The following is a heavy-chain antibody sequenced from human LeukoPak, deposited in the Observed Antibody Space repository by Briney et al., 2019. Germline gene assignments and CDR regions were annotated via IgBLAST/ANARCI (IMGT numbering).Heavy chain of an antibody. J-gene: IGHJ4*02. CDR3: ARLPTVVTPLDVDY. V-gene: IGHV1-69*01. D-gene: IGHD4-23*01. CDR1: GGTFSSYA. CDR2: IIPIFGTA. Sequence: ASVKVSCKASGGTFSSYAISWVRQAPGQGLEWMGGIIPIFGTANYAQKFQGRVTITADESTSTAYMELSSLRSEDTAVYYCARLPTVVTPLDVDYWGQGTLVTVSS.